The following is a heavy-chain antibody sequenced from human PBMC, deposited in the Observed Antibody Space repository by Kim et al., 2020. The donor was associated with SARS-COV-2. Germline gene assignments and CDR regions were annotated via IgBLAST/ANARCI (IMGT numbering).Heavy chain of an antibody. J-gene: IGHJ4*02. D-gene: IGHD6-19*01. V-gene: IGHV3-9*01. CDR2: ISWNSGSI. CDR1: GFTFDDYA. Sequence: GGSLRLSCAASGFTFDDYAMHWVRQAPGKGLEWVSGISWNSGSIGYADSVRGRFTISRDNAKNSLFLQMNSLRAEDTALYYCAKVRTYSSGWYFDYWGQG. CDR3: AKVRTYSSGWYFDY.